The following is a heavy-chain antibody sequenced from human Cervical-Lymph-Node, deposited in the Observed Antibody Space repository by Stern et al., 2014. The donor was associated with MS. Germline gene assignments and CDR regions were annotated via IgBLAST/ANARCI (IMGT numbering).Heavy chain of an antibody. Sequence: QVQLVESGPEMKKPGSSVKVSCKSSGGTFNSHAISWIRQAPGQGLEWVGVIIPVLNTPNYAQTFHGRVTITADESTRTAYLEVSSLRYEDTAVYYCATEEEDTGYQTYGMDVWGQGTTVTVSS. V-gene: IGHV1-69*01. D-gene: IGHD5-12*01. CDR3: ATEEEDTGYQTYGMDV. J-gene: IGHJ6*02. CDR2: IIPVLNTP. CDR1: GGTFNSHA.